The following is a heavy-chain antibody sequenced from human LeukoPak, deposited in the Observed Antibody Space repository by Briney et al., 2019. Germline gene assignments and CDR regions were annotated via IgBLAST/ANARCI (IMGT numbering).Heavy chain of an antibody. CDR2: IYYSGST. Sequence: SETLSLTCTVSGDSISTSSYYWGWIRQPPGKGLEWLGSIYYSGSTYYNPSLKSRVTISVDTSKNQFSLNLYSVTAADTAVFYCARSYYYDYRQIDYLGPVTLVTVSS. V-gene: IGHV4-39*01. CDR1: GDSISTSSYY. J-gene: IGHJ4*02. CDR3: ARSYYYDYRQIDY. D-gene: IGHD3-22*01.